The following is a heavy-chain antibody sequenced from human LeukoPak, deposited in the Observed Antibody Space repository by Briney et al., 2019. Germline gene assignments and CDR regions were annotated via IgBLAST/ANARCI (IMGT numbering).Heavy chain of an antibody. V-gene: IGHV3-15*01. D-gene: IGHD3-22*01. CDR1: GFTFSSFE. Sequence: GGSLRLSCAASGFTFSSFEMNWVRQAPGKGLEWVGRIKSKTDGGTTDYAAPVKGRFTISRDDSKNTLYLQMSSLKTEDTAVYYCTTDGSSGYSFDYWGQGTLVTVSS. CDR3: TTDGSSGYSFDY. CDR2: IKSKTDGGTT. J-gene: IGHJ4*02.